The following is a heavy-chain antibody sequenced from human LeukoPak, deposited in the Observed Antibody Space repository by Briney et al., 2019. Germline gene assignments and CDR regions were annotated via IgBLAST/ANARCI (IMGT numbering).Heavy chain of an antibody. CDR3: ARAPGAMVRGVINYYYYYYMDV. J-gene: IGHJ6*03. CDR2: INHSGST. V-gene: IGHV4-34*01. CDR1: GGSFSGYY. D-gene: IGHD3-10*01. Sequence: NPSETLSLTCAVYGGSFSGYYWSWIRQPPGKGLEWIGEINHSGSTNYNPSLKSRVTISVDTSKNQFSLKLSSVTAADTAVYYCARAPGAMVRGVINYYYYYYMDVWGKGTTVTISS.